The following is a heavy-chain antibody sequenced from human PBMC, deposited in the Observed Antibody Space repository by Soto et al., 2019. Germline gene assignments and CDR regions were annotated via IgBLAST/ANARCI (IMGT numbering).Heavy chain of an antibody. Sequence: QVQLQESGPGLVKPSETLSLTCTVSGDPITSYFWTWLRQPAGKGLEWIGHVFPGGPTSHNSSLRSRVSMSVDTSKNQFSLTLTSVTAADTAVYYCARTLSGFTYGSRQFYFDYWGQGTLVTVSS. CDR1: GDPITSYF. J-gene: IGHJ4*02. CDR3: ARTLSGFTYGSRQFYFDY. CDR2: VFPGGPT. D-gene: IGHD3-10*01. V-gene: IGHV4-4*07.